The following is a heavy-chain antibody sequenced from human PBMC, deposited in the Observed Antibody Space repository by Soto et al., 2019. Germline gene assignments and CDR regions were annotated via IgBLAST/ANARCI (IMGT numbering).Heavy chain of an antibody. CDR3: ARGVRVKYYYSSYCMDV. Sequence: ETLSLTCAVDGGSFSGYYWSWIRQPPGKGLEWIGEINHSGSTNYNPSLKSRVTISVDTSKNQFPLKLSSVTAADTAVYYCARGVRVKYYYSSYCMDVWGQGTTVTVSS. V-gene: IGHV4-34*01. D-gene: IGHD3-10*01. CDR2: INHSGST. J-gene: IGHJ6*02. CDR1: GGSFSGYY.